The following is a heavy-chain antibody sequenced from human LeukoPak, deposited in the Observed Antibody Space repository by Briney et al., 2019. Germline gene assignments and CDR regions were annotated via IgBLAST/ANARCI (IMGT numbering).Heavy chain of an antibody. V-gene: IGHV4-34*01. CDR3: ARSPSLYSNYIDY. D-gene: IGHD4-4*01. CDR2: INHSGST. Sequence: SETLSLTCAVYGGSFSGYYWSWIRQPPGKGLEWIGEINHSGSTNYSPSLKSRVTISVDTSKNQFSLKLSSVTAADTAVYYCARSPSLYSNYIDYWGQGTLVTVSS. J-gene: IGHJ4*02. CDR1: GGSFSGYY.